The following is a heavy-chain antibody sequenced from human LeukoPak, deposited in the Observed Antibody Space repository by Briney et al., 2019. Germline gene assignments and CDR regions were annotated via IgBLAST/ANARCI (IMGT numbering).Heavy chain of an antibody. Sequence: ASETLSLTCAVSGGPISSSNWWSWVRQPPGKGLEWIGEIYHSGSTNYYPSLKSRVTILLDKSKNQFSLKLSSVTAADTAVYYCVRVGTVNWYFDLWGRGTLVTVSS. CDR2: IYHSGST. CDR3: VRVGTVNWYFDL. CDR1: GGPISSSNW. V-gene: IGHV4-4*02. D-gene: IGHD1-1*01. J-gene: IGHJ2*01.